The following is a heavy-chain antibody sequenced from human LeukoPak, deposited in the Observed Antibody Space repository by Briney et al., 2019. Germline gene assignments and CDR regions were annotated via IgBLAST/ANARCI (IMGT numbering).Heavy chain of an antibody. CDR1: GGSFSGYY. V-gene: IGHV4-34*01. CDR2: INHSGST. J-gene: IGHJ4*02. D-gene: IGHD6-13*01. CDR3: AGIAAAGKAVRFDY. Sequence: SETLSLTCAVYGGSFSGYYWSWIRQPPGKGLEWIGEINHSGSTNYNPSLKSRVTISVDTSKNQFSLKLSSVTAADTAVYYCAGIAAAGKAVRFDYWGQGTLVTVSS.